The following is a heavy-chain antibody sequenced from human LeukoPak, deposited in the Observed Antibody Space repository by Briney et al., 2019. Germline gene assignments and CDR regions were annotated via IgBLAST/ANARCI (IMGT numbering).Heavy chain of an antibody. Sequence: GGSLRLSCAASGFTFNNYVMSWVRQAPGKGLEWVSTIGGSGGSTYYADSVKGRSTISRDNSKNTLSLQMNSLRAEDTAVYYCAKDLPSYYDILTGYGYFDYWGQGTLVTVSS. CDR2: IGGSGGST. V-gene: IGHV3-23*01. J-gene: IGHJ4*02. CDR3: AKDLPSYYDILTGYGYFDY. CDR1: GFTFNNYV. D-gene: IGHD3-9*01.